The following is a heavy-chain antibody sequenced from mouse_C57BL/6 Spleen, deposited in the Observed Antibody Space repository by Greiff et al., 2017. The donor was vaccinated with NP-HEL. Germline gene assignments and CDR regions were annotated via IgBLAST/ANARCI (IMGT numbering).Heavy chain of an antibody. J-gene: IGHJ1*03. CDR1: GYSITSGYY. Sequence: ESGPGLVKPSQSLSLTCSVTGYSITSGYYWNWIRQFPGNKLEWMGYISYDGSNNYNPSLKNRISITRDTSKNQFFLKLNSVTTEDTATYYCASGEIYYGYWYFDVWGTGTTVTVSS. CDR3: ASGEIYYGYWYFDV. V-gene: IGHV3-6*01. D-gene: IGHD1-1*01. CDR2: ISYDGSN.